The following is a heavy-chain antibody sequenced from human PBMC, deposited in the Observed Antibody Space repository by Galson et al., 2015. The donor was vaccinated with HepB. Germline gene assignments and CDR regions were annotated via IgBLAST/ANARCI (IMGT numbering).Heavy chain of an antibody. CDR1: GFTFSSYA. V-gene: IGHV3-64D*06. J-gene: IGHJ1*01. Sequence: SLRLSCAASGFTFSSYAMHWVRQAPGKGLEYVSAISSNGGSTYHADSVKGRFTISRDNSKNTLYLQMSSLRAEDTAVYYCVKDLYYYDSRATEYFQHWGQGTLVTVSS. D-gene: IGHD3-22*01. CDR3: VKDLYYYDSRATEYFQH. CDR2: ISSNGGST.